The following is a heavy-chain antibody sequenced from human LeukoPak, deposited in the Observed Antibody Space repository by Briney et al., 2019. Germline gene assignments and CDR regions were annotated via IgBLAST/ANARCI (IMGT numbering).Heavy chain of an antibody. J-gene: IGHJ3*02. CDR2: IYTSGST. D-gene: IGHD5-18*01. CDR3: ATTPQRGYSYGWGTDAFDI. Sequence: SETLSLTCTVSGGSLSSGSYYWSWIRQPAGKGLEWIGRIYTSGSTNYNPSLKSRVTISVDTSKNQFSLKLSSVTAADTAVYYCATTPQRGYSYGWGTDAFDIWGQGTMVTVSS. V-gene: IGHV4-61*02. CDR1: GGSLSSGSYY.